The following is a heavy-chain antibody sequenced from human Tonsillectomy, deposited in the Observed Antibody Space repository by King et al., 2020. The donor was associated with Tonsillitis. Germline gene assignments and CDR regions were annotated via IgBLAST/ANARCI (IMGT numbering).Heavy chain of an antibody. CDR3: AREHSIGWYSGGGRYGTKAFDI. Sequence: VQLVESGAEVKKPGSSVKVSCKASGGTFSSYAISWVRQAPGQGLEWMGGIIPIFGTANYAQKFQGRVTITADESTSTAYMELSSLRSEDTAVYYCAREHSIGWYSGGGRYGTKAFDIWGQGTMVTVSS. CDR2: IIPIFGTA. D-gene: IGHD6-19*01. CDR1: GGTFSSYA. V-gene: IGHV1-69*01. J-gene: IGHJ3*02.